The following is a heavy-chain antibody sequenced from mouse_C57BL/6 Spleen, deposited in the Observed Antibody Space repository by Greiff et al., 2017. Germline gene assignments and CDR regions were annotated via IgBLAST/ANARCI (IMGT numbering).Heavy chain of an antibody. Sequence: QVQLQQSDAELVKPGASVKISCKVSGYTFTDHTIHWMKQRPEQGLEWIGYIYPRDGSTKYNVKFKGKATLTADKSSSTAYMQLNSLTSEDSAVYFCARLDGYYPYYYAMDYWGQGTSVTVSS. V-gene: IGHV1-78*01. CDR3: ARLDGYYPYYYAMDY. CDR1: GYTFTDHT. D-gene: IGHD2-3*01. J-gene: IGHJ4*01. CDR2: IYPRDGST.